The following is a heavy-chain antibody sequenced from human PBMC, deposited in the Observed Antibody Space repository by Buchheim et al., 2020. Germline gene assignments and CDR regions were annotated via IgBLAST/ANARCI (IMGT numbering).Heavy chain of an antibody. J-gene: IGHJ4*02. V-gene: IGHV3-23*01. CDR1: GITFSSSV. D-gene: IGHD3-3*01. CDR3: VKSRIDYWSHYDY. Sequence: EVQLLESGGGLVQPGGSLRLSCAASGITFSSSVVSWVRQAPGRGLEWVSTISGSTGTTYYADSVKGRFTISRDNYNNTLYLQVNSLRVEDTAIYYCVKSRIDYWSHYDYWGQGTL. CDR2: ISGSTGTT.